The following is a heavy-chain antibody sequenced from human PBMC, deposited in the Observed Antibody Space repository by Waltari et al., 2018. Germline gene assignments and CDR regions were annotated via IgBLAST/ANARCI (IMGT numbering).Heavy chain of an antibody. V-gene: IGHV3-21*01. D-gene: IGHD6-19*01. CDR2: ISSSSSYI. CDR1: GFTFSSYS. Sequence: EVQLVESGGGLVKPGGSLRLSCAASGFTFSSYSMHWVRQAPGKGLEWVSSISSSSSYIYYADSVKGRFTISRDNAKNSLYLQMNSLRAEDTAVYYCARVVAGTWYFDLWGRGTLVTVSS. CDR3: ARVVAGTWYFDL. J-gene: IGHJ2*01.